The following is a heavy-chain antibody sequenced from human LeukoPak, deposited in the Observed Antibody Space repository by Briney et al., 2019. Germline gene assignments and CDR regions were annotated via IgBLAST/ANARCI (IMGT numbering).Heavy chain of an antibody. CDR3: ARKNGVRGYSGYDSPEGRDLIFDY. J-gene: IGHJ4*02. Sequence: SETLSLTCAVHGGSFSGYYWSWFRRPPGKGLEWIGEINHSGSTNYNPSLKSRVTISVDTSKNQFSLKLSSVTAADTAVYYCARKNGVRGYSGYDSPEGRDLIFDYWGQGTLVTVSS. CDR1: GGSFSGYY. CDR2: INHSGST. V-gene: IGHV4-34*01. D-gene: IGHD5-12*01.